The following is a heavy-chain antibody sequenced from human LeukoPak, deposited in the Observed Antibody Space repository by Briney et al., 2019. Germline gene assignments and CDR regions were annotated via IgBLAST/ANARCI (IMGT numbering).Heavy chain of an antibody. V-gene: IGHV1-2*02. CDR1: GYTFTGCY. J-gene: IGHJ5*02. Sequence: ASVKVSCKASGYTFTGCYMHWVRQAPGQGLEWMGWINPNSGGTNYAQKFQGRVTMTRDTSISTAYMELSRLRSDDTAVYYCARDRGGSYYVQNWFDPWGQGTLVTVSS. CDR2: INPNSGGT. CDR3: ARDRGGSYYVQNWFDP. D-gene: IGHD1-26*01.